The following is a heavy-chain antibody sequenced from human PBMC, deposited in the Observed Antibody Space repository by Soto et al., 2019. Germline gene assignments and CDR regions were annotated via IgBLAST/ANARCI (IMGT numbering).Heavy chain of an antibody. V-gene: IGHV1-69*01. J-gene: IGHJ4*02. CDR1: GGTFSSYA. D-gene: IGHD5-18*01. CDR3: ASARGEYGYGKGRFDY. Sequence: QVQLVQSGAEVKKPGSSVTVSCKASGGTFSSYAISWVRQAPGQGLEWMGGIIPIFGTANYAQKFQGRVTITADESTSRAYMELSSLRSEDTAVYYCASARGEYGYGKGRFDYWGQGAVVTVSS. CDR2: IIPIFGTA.